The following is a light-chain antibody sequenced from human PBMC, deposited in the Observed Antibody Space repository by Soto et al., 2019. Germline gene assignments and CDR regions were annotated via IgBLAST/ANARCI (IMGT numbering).Light chain of an antibody. J-gene: IGKJ1*01. CDR3: QHYGTSTRT. V-gene: IGKV3-20*01. CDR2: GAS. Sequence: VFTQSPSTLSLTPGDTATLSCRATQSISSGYLAWYQQKPGQAPRLLIYGASSRATGIPDRFSGIGSGADFTLTITGLEPEDFAVYYCQHYGTSTRTFGQGTKVDIK. CDR1: QSISSGY.